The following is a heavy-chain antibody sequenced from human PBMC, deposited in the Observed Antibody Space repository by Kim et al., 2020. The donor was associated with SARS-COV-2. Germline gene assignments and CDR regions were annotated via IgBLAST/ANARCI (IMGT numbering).Heavy chain of an antibody. D-gene: IGHD2-2*01. J-gene: IGHJ5*02. CDR2: INPSGGST. CDR1: GYTFTSYY. V-gene: IGHV1-46*01. CDR3: ARDRIVVVPAAQDNWFDP. Sequence: ASVKVSCKASGYTFTSYYMHWVRQAPGQGLEWMGIINPSGGSTSYAQKFQGRVTMTRDTSTSTVYMELSSLRSEDTAVYYCARDRIVVVPAAQDNWFDPWGQGTLVTVSS.